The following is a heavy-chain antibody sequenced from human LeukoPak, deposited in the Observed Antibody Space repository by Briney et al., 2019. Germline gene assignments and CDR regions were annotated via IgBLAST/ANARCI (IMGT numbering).Heavy chain of an antibody. CDR1: GFTVSSNY. J-gene: IGHJ6*02. CDR3: ARASAPPSFYYYYGMDV. V-gene: IGHV3-66*01. Sequence: GGSLRLSCAASGFTVSSNYMSWVRQAPGKGLEWVSVIYSGGSTYYADSVKGRFTISRDNSKNTLYLQMNSLRAEDTAVYYCARASAPPSFYYYYGMDVWGQGTTVTVSS. CDR2: IYSGGST.